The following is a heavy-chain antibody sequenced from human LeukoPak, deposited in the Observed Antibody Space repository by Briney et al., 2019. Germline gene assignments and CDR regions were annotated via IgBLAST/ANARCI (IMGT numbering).Heavy chain of an antibody. V-gene: IGHV3-48*03. CDR3: ARGQAQQWLVSPWNYYYMDV. J-gene: IGHJ6*03. CDR2: ISSSGSTI. CDR1: GFTFSSYE. Sequence: GGSLRLSCAASGFTFSSYEMIWVRQAPGKGLEWVSYISSSGSTIYYADSVKGRFTISRDNAKNSLYLQMNSLRAEDTAVYYCARGQAQQWLVSPWNYYYMDVWGKGTTVTISS. D-gene: IGHD6-19*01.